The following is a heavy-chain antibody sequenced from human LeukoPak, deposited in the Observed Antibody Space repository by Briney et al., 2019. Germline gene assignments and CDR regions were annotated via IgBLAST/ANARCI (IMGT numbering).Heavy chain of an antibody. V-gene: IGHV3-23*01. Sequence: SGGSLRLSCAASGFTFSNYAMIWVRQAPGKGLEWVSVITDSGDDSHHADSVKGRFTTSRDNSKNTLYLQMSSLRAEDTAVYYCATFPAVSGSDYWGQGTLVTVSS. CDR3: ATFPAVSGSDY. CDR2: ITDSGDDS. J-gene: IGHJ4*02. CDR1: GFTFSNYA. D-gene: IGHD6-19*01.